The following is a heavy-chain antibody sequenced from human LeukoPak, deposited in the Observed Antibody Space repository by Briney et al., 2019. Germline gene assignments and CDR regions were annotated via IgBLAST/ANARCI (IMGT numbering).Heavy chain of an antibody. CDR1: GGSLSGYY. D-gene: IGHD1-26*01. CDR3: ARVSGSSRGDAFDI. V-gene: IGHV4-34*01. CDR2: INHSGST. J-gene: IGHJ3*02. Sequence: SETLSLTCAVYGGSLSGYYWSWIRQPPGKGLEWIGEINHSGSTNYNPSLKSRVTISVDTSKNQFSLKLSSVTAADTAVYYCARVSGSSRGDAFDIWGQGTMVTVSS.